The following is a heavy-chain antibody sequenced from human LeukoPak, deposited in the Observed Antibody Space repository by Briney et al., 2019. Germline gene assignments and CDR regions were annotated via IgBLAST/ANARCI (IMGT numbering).Heavy chain of an antibody. CDR3: ARQGGGFWYFDL. CDR1: GGSISSYY. Sequence: SETLSLTCIVSGGSISSYYWSWIRQPPGKGLEWIGYIYYSGSTNYNPSLKSRVTISVDTSKNQFSLKLSSVTAADTAVYYCARQGGGFWYFDLWGRGTLVTVSS. V-gene: IGHV4-59*08. D-gene: IGHD6-25*01. CDR2: IYYSGST. J-gene: IGHJ2*01.